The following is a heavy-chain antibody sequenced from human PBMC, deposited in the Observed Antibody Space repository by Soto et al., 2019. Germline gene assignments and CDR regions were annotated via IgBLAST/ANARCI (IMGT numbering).Heavy chain of an antibody. Sequence: QVQLQESGPGLVKPSQTLSLTCTVSGGSISSGGYYWSWIRQHPGKGLEWIGYIYYSGSTYYNPSLKSRVTISVDTSKNQFSLKLSSVTAADTAVYYCARAVRRAARPSHPFDYWGQGTLVTVSS. CDR2: IYYSGST. D-gene: IGHD6-6*01. CDR1: GGSISSGGYY. CDR3: ARAVRRAARPSHPFDY. J-gene: IGHJ4*02. V-gene: IGHV4-31*03.